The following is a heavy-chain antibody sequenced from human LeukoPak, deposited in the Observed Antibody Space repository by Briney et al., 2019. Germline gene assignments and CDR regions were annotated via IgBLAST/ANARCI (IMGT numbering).Heavy chain of an antibody. V-gene: IGHV4-39*07. CDR3: ARDRKGILTLIL. J-gene: IGHJ4*02. Sequence: SLKSRVTISVDTSKNQFSLKLSSVTAADTAVYYCARDRKGILTLILWGQGTLVTVSS. D-gene: IGHD3-10*01.